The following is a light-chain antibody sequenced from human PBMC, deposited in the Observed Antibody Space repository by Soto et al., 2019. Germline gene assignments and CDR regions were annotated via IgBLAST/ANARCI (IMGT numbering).Light chain of an antibody. V-gene: IGKV3-20*01. CDR3: QQYGSSGT. CDR1: QSVSSN. J-gene: IGKJ1*01. CDR2: GAS. Sequence: ENVFTQSPGTLSLSPGEAASLSCRASQSVSSNLAWYQQKPGQAPRLLIYGASNRATGIPDRFSGSGSGTDFTLTISRLEPEDFAVYYCQQYGSSGTFGQGTKVDNK.